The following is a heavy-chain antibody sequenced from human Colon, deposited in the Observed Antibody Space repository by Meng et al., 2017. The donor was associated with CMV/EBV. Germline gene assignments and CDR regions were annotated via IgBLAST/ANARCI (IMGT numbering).Heavy chain of an antibody. CDR2: ISTGSSYI. CDR1: GFTFSSYA. D-gene: IGHD6-6*01. V-gene: IGHV3-21*01. CDR3: AREVVPGRRMDV. J-gene: IGHJ6*02. Sequence: ESLKISCAASGFTFSSYAMNWVRQAPGKGLEWVASISTGSSYIYYADSLKGRFTISRDNAKDSLYLQIDSLRAEDTGVYYCAREVVPGRRMDVWGQGTTVTVSS.